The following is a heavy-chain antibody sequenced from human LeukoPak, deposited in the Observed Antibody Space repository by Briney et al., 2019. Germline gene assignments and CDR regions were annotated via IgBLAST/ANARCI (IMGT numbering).Heavy chain of an antibody. V-gene: IGHV4-59*08. CDR3: ARSNARDGYNFGY. CDR2: IHYSGST. Sequence: SGPGLVKPSETLSLTCTVSGGSISSYYWSWIRQPPGKGLEWIGYIHYSGSTSYNPSLKSRVTISVDTSKTQLSLKMTSMTAADTAVYYCARSNARDGYNFGYWGQGTLVTVSS. CDR1: GGSISSYY. J-gene: IGHJ4*02. D-gene: IGHD5-24*01.